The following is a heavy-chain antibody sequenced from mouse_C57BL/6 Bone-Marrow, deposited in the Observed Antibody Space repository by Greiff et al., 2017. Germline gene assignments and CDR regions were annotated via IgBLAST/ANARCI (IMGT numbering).Heavy chain of an antibody. V-gene: IGHV1-7*01. CDR3: ARCLWYPYYAMDY. D-gene: IGHD2-1*01. J-gene: IGHJ4*01. Sequence: QVQLQQSGAELAKPGASVKLSCKASGYTFTSYWMHWVKQRPGQGLEWIGYLNPSSGYTKYNQKFKDKATLTADKSSSTAYMQLSSLTYEDSAVYYCARCLWYPYYAMDYWGQGTSVTVAS. CDR1: GYTFTSYW. CDR2: LNPSSGYT.